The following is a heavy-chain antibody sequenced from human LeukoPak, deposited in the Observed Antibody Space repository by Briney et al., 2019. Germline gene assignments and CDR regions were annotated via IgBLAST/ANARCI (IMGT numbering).Heavy chain of an antibody. CDR3: ASENYGSGSYPH. J-gene: IGHJ4*02. CDR1: GGSISSYY. V-gene: IGHV4-59*08. Sequence: SETLSLTCTVSGGSISSYYWSWIRQPPGKGLEWIGYIYYSGSTNYNPSLKSRVTISVDTSKNQFSLKLSSVTAADTAVYYCASENYGSGSYPHWGQGTLVTVSS. D-gene: IGHD3-10*01. CDR2: IYYSGST.